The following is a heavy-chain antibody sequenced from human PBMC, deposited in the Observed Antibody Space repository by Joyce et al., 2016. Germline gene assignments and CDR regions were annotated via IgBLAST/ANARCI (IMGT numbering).Heavy chain of an antibody. CDR3: ARDGGYYFDY. V-gene: IGHV4-59*02. J-gene: IGHJ4*02. CDR2: ISSTGST. D-gene: IGHD3-16*01. CDR1: GDSVTSLF. Sequence: QVHLQESGPVLVTPSETLSLTCTVSGDSVTSLFWNWPRQPPGKGLEWVAHISSTGSTKYHPSLKSRATISLDAPRNRFSLKLTSVTSADTAMYYSARDGGYYFDYWGQGTLVAVSS.